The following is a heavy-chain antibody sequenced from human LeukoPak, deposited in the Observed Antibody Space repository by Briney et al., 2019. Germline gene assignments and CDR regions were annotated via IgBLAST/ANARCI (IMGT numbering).Heavy chain of an antibody. CDR1: GFTFSSYG. V-gene: IGHV3-30*18. CDR2: ISYDGSNK. J-gene: IGHJ4*02. D-gene: IGHD6-19*01. Sequence: PGRSLRLSCAASGFTFSSYGMHWVRQAPGKGLEWVAVISYDGSNKYYADSVKGRFTISRDNSKNTLYLQMNSLRAEDTAVYYCAKAAVTNHFDYWGQGTLVTVSS. CDR3: AKAAVTNHFDY.